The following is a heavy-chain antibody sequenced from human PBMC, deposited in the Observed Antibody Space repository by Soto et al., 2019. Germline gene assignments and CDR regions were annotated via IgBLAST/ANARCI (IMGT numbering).Heavy chain of an antibody. D-gene: IGHD3-9*01. Sequence: QVQLVQSGAEVKKPGSSVKVSCKTSGGTFKSQIFSWVRQAPGQGLEWMGGIIPIFATTHFAQKFNGRVTITADESTTTVYMELRGLRFEDTAVYYCARGGGNYDSLTGYYNWFDPWGQGTLVTVSS. CDR1: GGTFKSQI. CDR3: ARGGGNYDSLTGYYNWFDP. CDR2: IIPIFATT. V-gene: IGHV1-69*12. J-gene: IGHJ5*02.